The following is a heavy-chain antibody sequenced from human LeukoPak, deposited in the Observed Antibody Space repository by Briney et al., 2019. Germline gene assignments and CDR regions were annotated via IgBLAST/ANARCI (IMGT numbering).Heavy chain of an antibody. V-gene: IGHV3-7*01. CDR3: ARVHYYDSSAYRHFED. J-gene: IGHJ4*02. CDR2: IKEDESEK. CDR1: GFTSSTYW. D-gene: IGHD3-22*01. Sequence: GGSLRLSCAAPGFTSSTYWMTWVRQAPGKGLEWVANIKEDESEKYYVDSVKGRFNIFRDNAKNLLYLQMNSLRAEDTAVYYCARVHYYDSSAYRHFEDWGQGTLVTVSS.